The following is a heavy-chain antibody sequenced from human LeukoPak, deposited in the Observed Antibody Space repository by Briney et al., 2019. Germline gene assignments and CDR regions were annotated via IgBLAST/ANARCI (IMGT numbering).Heavy chain of an antibody. J-gene: IGHJ4*02. Sequence: PGGSLRLSCAASGFTFSSYSMNWVRQAPGKGLEWVSSISSSSSYIYYADSVKGRFTISRDNAKNSLYLQMNSLRAEDTAVYYCARWGSTVGTFDYWGQGTLVTVSS. V-gene: IGHV3-21*01. D-gene: IGHD4-23*01. CDR2: ISSSSSYI. CDR3: ARWGSTVGTFDY. CDR1: GFTFSSYS.